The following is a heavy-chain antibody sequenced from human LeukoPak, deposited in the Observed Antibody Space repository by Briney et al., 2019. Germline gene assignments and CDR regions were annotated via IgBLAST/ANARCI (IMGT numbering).Heavy chain of an antibody. CDR2: IVPMLGVT. J-gene: IGHJ4*02. CDR3: ARNILTGYYDY. D-gene: IGHD3-9*01. Sequence: SVKVSCKASGGTFNNYNIMWVRQAPGQGLEWMGGIVPMLGVTNYAQKFQDRVKITADKFTNTAYIELSSLRSEDTAVYYCARNILTGYYDYWGQGTLVTVSS. V-gene: IGHV1-69*02. CDR1: GGTFNNYN.